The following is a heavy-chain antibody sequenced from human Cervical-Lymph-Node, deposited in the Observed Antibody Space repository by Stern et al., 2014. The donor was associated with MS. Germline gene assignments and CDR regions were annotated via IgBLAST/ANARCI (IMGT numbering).Heavy chain of an antibody. D-gene: IGHD3-22*01. CDR1: GFTFSSYV. V-gene: IGHV3-30*04. CDR3: AREGVDYYDSSGTLDY. CDR2: VSHDGSNK. J-gene: IGHJ4*02. Sequence: QVQLVQSEGGVVQPGRSLRLSCAASGFTFSSYVMHWVRQAPGKGLEWVAVVSHDGSNKYYADSVKGQFTVSRDNSKNTLYLQMNSLRAEDTAVYYCAREGVDYYDSSGTLDYWGQGTLVTVSS.